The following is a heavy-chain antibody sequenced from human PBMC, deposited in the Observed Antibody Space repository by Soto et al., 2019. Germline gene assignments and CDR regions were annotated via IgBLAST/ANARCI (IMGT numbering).Heavy chain of an antibody. Sequence: GGSLRLSCAASGFTFSSYGMHWVRQAPGKGLEWVAVISYDGSNKYYADSVKGRFTISRDNSKNTLYLQMNSLRAEDTAVYYSAKIMSIADPLDYWGQGTLVTVSS. J-gene: IGHJ4*02. CDR3: AKIMSIADPLDY. V-gene: IGHV3-30*18. CDR2: ISYDGSNK. CDR1: GFTFSSYG. D-gene: IGHD6-6*01.